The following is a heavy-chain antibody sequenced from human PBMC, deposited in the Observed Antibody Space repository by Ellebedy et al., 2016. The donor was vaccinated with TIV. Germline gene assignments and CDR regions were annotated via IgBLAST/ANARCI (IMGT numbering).Heavy chain of an antibody. CDR2: IYPGDSDT. Sequence: GESLKISCKGSGFSFTSYWIAWVRQMPGKGLEWMGIIYPGDSDTRYSPSFQGQVTISADKSISTAYLQWSSLKASDIAMYYCARANNRGYSVYLDSWGQGTLVTVSS. V-gene: IGHV5-51*01. D-gene: IGHD6-25*01. CDR1: GFSFTSYW. CDR3: ARANNRGYSVYLDS. J-gene: IGHJ4*02.